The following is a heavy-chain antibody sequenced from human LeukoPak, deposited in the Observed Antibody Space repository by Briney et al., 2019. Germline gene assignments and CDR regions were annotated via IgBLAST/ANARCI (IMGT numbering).Heavy chain of an antibody. Sequence: ASVKVSCKASGYTFTGYYMHWVRQAPGQGLEWMGWINPNSGGTNYAQKFQGRVTMTRDTSIGTAYMELRSLRSDDTAVYYCARGGRFLEWLQPSGGDFDYWGQGTLVTVSS. CDR1: GYTFTGYY. CDR3: ARGGRFLEWLQPSGGDFDY. CDR2: INPNSGGT. J-gene: IGHJ4*02. V-gene: IGHV1-2*02. D-gene: IGHD3-3*01.